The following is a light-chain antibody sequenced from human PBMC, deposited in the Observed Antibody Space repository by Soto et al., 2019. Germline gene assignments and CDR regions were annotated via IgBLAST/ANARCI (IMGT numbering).Light chain of an antibody. CDR1: SSDVGGYDY. Sequence: QSALTQPASVSGSPGQSITISCTGTSSDVGGYDYVSWYQQHPGKAPKLMIYGVSNRPSGVSNRFSASKSGNTASLTISGLQAEDEADYYCSSYTSSSTHVIFGGGTQLTVL. J-gene: IGLJ2*01. V-gene: IGLV2-14*01. CDR2: GVS. CDR3: SSYTSSSTHVI.